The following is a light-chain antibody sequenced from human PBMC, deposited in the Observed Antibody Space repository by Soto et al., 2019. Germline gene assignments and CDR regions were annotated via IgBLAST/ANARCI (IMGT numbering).Light chain of an antibody. CDR3: QQSYSAPRT. Sequence: DIQMTQSPFSLSASVGDRVTITCRASQNINNYLNWYQQRPGKAPMLLIYAASNLRSGVPSRFSGSGSGTYFTLTVSSLQPEDFATYYCQQSYSAPRTFGQGTKLEI. V-gene: IGKV1-39*01. CDR1: QNINNY. CDR2: AAS. J-gene: IGKJ2*01.